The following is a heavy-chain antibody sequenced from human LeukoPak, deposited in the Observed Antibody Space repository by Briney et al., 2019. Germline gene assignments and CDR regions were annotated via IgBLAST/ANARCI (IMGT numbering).Heavy chain of an antibody. D-gene: IGHD1-20*01. CDR2: ISYDGSNK. V-gene: IGHV3-30-3*01. Sequence: GGSLRLSCAASGFTFSSYAMHWVRQAPGKGLEWVAVISYDGSNKYYADSVKGRFTISRDNSKNTLYLQMNSLRAEDTAVYYCARRGNLYNWNDVGAFDIWGQGTMVTVSS. J-gene: IGHJ3*02. CDR3: ARRGNLYNWNDVGAFDI. CDR1: GFTFSSYA.